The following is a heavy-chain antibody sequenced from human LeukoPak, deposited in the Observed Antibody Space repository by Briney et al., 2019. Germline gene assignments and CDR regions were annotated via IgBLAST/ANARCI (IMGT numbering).Heavy chain of an antibody. D-gene: IGHD2-8*02. CDR1: GFIFSYYG. V-gene: IGHV3-33*01. CDR3: ARHNHDWGWDF. Sequence: GSLRLSCAASGFIFSYYGMHWVRQAPGKGLEGLAVIWPDGTIQYYADPVQGRFTISRDNSKNTLYLQLTGLRADDSAVYYCARHNHDWGWDFWGQRALVTVSS. CDR2: IWPDGTIQ. J-gene: IGHJ4*02.